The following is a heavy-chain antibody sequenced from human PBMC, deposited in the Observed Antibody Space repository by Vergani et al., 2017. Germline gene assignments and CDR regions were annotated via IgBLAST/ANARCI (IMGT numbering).Heavy chain of an antibody. Sequence: QVQLQESGPGLVKPSETLSLTCTVSGGSISSYYWSWIRQPPGKGLEWIGYIYYSGSTNYNPSLKSRVTISVDTSKNQFSLKLSSVTAADTAVYYCARVPLDYYYYDGMDVWGQGTTVTVSS. CDR3: ARVPLDYYYYDGMDV. V-gene: IGHV4-59*01. D-gene: IGHD3-10*01. CDR2: IYYSGST. J-gene: IGHJ6*02. CDR1: GGSISSYY.